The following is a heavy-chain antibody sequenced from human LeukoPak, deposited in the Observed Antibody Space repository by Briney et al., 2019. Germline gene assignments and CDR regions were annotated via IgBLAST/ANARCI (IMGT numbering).Heavy chain of an antibody. CDR1: GFTLSSYE. V-gene: IGHV3-48*03. J-gene: IGHJ3*02. CDR3: ARDYCSSTSCYDTAAFDI. Sequence: PPGGSLRLSCAASGFTLSSYEMNWVRQAPGKGLEWVSYISSSGSTVYYADSVKGRFTISRDNAKNSLYLQMNSLRAEDTAVYYCARDYCSSTSCYDTAAFDIWGQGTMVTVSS. D-gene: IGHD2-2*01. CDR2: ISSSGSTV.